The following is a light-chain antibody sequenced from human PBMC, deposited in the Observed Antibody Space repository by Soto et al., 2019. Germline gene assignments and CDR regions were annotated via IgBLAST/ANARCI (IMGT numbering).Light chain of an antibody. Sequence: DIQMTQSPSTLSASVGDRVTITCRASQSISSWLAWYQQRPGKAPKVLIYKASNLESGVPSRFSGSGSGTEITLTISSLQPDDFATYYCQQYSSYPCTFGQGTKQEIK. CDR1: QSISSW. CDR3: QQYSSYPCT. J-gene: IGKJ2*02. V-gene: IGKV1-5*03. CDR2: KAS.